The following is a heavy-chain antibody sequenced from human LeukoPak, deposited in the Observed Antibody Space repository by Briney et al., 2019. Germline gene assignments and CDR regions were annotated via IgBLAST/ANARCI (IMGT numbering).Heavy chain of an antibody. D-gene: IGHD3-10*01. CDR3: ANASGSGLRSGSPLGY. CDR1: GFTFEDYD. J-gene: IGHJ4*02. CDR2: ISWNSGSI. Sequence: HPGGSLRLSCAASGFTFEDYDMSWVRQAPGKGLEWVSGISWNSGSIGYADSVKGRFTISRDNAKNSLYLQMNSLRAEDTALSYCANASGSGLRSGSPLGYWGQGTLVTVSS. V-gene: IGHV3-9*01.